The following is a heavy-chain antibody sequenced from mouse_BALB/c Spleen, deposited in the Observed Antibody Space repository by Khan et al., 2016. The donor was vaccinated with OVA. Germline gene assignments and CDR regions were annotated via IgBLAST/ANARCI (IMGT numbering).Heavy chain of an antibody. V-gene: IGHV5-17*02. CDR2: ISSGSSTI. D-gene: IGHD2-1*01. J-gene: IGHJ1*01. CDR3: VRSGGNFHWYFDV. CDR1: GFTFSSFG. Sequence: DVHLVESGGGLVQPGGSRKLSCAASGFTFSSFGMHWVRQAPKKGLEWVAYISSGSSTIYYVATVKGRFTISRDNPKNTLFLQMTSLRSEDTAMYYCVRSGGNFHWYFDVWGAGTSVTVSS.